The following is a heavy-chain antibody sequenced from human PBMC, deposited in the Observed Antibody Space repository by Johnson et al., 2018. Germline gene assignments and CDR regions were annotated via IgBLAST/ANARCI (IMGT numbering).Heavy chain of an antibody. Sequence: VQLVQSGGGLVKPGGSLRLSCAASGFTFSSYSMNWVRQAPGKGLEWVSYIRSSSSTIYYADSVKGRFPISRDNAKDSLYLQMNSLRDKDTAVYYCAKRGAVAGTRNYYYYMDVWGKGTTVTVSS. CDR2: IRSSSSTI. CDR3: AKRGAVAGTRNYYYYMDV. J-gene: IGHJ6*03. CDR1: GFTFSSYS. V-gene: IGHV3-48*02. D-gene: IGHD6-19*01.